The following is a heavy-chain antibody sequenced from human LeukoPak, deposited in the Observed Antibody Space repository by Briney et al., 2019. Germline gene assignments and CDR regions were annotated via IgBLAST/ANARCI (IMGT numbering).Heavy chain of an antibody. CDR2: ISSTGGST. CDR1: GFTFGNYA. V-gene: IGHV3-23*01. CDR3: AKFSTVSSGSYYDFDY. D-gene: IGHD1-26*01. J-gene: IGHJ4*02. Sequence: PGGSLRLSCAASGFTFGNYAMSWVRQAPGKGLEWVSAISSTGGSTYYADSVKGRFTISRDNSKNTLYLQVNSLRAEDTAVYYCAKFSTVSSGSYYDFDYWGQGTLVTVPS.